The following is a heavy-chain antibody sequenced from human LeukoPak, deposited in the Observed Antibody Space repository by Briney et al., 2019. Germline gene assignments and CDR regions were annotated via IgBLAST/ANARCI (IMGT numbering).Heavy chain of an antibody. Sequence: GGSLRLSCTASGFTFSGAWMTWARQAPGKGLEYMADINEDGSEKHYVDSVKGRFTISRDNAKNSLYLQMNSLRDEDTAVYYCARGSGWIFDYWGQGTLVTVSS. V-gene: IGHV3-7*01. CDR3: ARGSGWIFDY. J-gene: IGHJ4*02. CDR2: INEDGSEK. CDR1: GFTFSGAW. D-gene: IGHD6-19*01.